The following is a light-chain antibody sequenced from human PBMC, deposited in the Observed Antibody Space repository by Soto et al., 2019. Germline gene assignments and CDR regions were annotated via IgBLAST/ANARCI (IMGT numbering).Light chain of an antibody. CDR2: EVT. CDR1: SSDIGDYDY. Sequence: QSALTQPASVSGSPGQSITISCTGTSSDIGDYDYVSWYQQHPGKAPKLMIYEVTNWPSGVSDRFSGSKSGNTASLTISGLPAVDEANYYTPSYRNTRTVVSGGASERTV. CDR3: PSYRNTRTVV. V-gene: IGLV2-14*01. J-gene: IGLJ2*01.